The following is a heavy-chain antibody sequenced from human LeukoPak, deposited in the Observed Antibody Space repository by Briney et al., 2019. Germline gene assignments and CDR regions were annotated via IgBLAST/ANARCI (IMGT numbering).Heavy chain of an antibody. CDR3: ARGSVGATSY. Sequence: PSETLSLTCTVSGGSISSYYWSWIRQPPGKGLEWIEYIYYSGSTNYNPSLKSRVTISVDTSKNQFSLKLGSVTAADTAVYYCARGSVGATSYWGQGTLVTVSS. D-gene: IGHD1-26*01. CDR1: GGSISSYY. V-gene: IGHV4-59*08. J-gene: IGHJ4*02. CDR2: IYYSGST.